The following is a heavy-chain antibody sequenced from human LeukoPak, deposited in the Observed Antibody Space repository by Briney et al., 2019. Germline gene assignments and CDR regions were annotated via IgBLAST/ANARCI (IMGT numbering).Heavy chain of an antibody. J-gene: IGHJ4*02. CDR3: ARARGIDY. D-gene: IGHD2/OR15-2a*01. Sequence: QPGGSLRLSCAASGFTFSSYYMSWVRQAPGKGLEWVANIKQDGSEKYYVDSVKGRFTISRDNAKSSLYLQMNSLRAEDTAVYYCARARGIDYWGQGTLVTVSS. V-gene: IGHV3-7*03. CDR2: IKQDGSEK. CDR1: GFTFSSYY.